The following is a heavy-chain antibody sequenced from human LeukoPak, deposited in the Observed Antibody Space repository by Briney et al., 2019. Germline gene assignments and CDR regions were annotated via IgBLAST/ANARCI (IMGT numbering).Heavy chain of an antibody. CDR1: GFTFSSNW. V-gene: IGHV3-74*01. Sequence: GSLRLSCAASGFTFSSNWMHWVRQAPGKGLVWVSRINEDGSTTNYADSVKGRFTISRDNAKNALYLQMNSLRAEDTAVYYCVRDLGGRSGHWGQGTLVTVSS. J-gene: IGHJ4*02. CDR2: INEDGSTT. CDR3: VRDLGGRSGH. D-gene: IGHD1-26*01.